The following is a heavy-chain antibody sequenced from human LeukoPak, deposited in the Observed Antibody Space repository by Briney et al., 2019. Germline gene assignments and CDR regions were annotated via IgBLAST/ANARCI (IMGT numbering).Heavy chain of an antibody. CDR1: GGSISSSNYD. J-gene: IGHJ4*02. D-gene: IGHD4/OR15-4a*01. Sequence: SETLSLTCTVSGGSISSSNYDWGWVRQPPGKGLEWIGTIYYSGSTYYNPSLKSRVTISVDMSKNQFSLKLRSVTATGTAVYYCARRDSVGACDFWGQGSLVTVSS. CDR3: ARRDSVGACDF. V-gene: IGHV4-39*01. CDR2: IYYSGST.